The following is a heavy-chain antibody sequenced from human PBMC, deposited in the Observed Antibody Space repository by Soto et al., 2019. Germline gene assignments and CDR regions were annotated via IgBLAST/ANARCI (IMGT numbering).Heavy chain of an antibody. CDR2: ISYSGST. V-gene: IGHV4-31*03. J-gene: IGHJ4*02. CDR1: GGSISSGGHY. D-gene: IGHD3-22*01. CDR3: ARDALSRDSI. Sequence: QVQLQESGPGLVKPSQTLSLTCTVSGGSISSGGHYWSWIRQHPGKGLEWLGYISYSGSTYYNPSLESRVTISVDTSKNQFSLKLSSVTAADTAVYYCARDALSRDSIWGQGTLVTVSS.